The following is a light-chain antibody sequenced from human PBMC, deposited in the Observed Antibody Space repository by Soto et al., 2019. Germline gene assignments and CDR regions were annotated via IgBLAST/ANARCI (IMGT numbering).Light chain of an antibody. J-gene: IGKJ1*01. CDR3: QQYIDWPRT. CDR2: GAS. V-gene: IGKV3-15*01. CDR1: QSVNSD. Sequence: EIVMTQSPDTLSVSPGERATLSCRASQSVNSDLVWYQQKPGQAPRLLIYGASTRATGIPARFSGSGSGTDFTLTISSLQSADFAVYYCQQYIDWPRTFGQGTKVEI.